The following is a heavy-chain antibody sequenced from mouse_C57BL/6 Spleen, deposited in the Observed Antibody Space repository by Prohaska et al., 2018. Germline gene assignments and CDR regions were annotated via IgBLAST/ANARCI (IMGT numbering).Heavy chain of an antibody. D-gene: IGHD1-1*01. CDR1: VYTFTSYW. CDR3: EREDYYGSSHFDY. J-gene: IGHJ2*01. CDR2: IDPFDSET. Sequence: QVQLQQPGAELVRPGSSVKLSCKASVYTFTSYWMHFVKQRPIQGLEWIGNIDPFDSETHYNQKFQDKTTMTVDKSSSTAYMQLRRLTCEESAVYYGEREDYYGSSHFDYWGKGTTLTVSS. V-gene: IGHV1-52*01.